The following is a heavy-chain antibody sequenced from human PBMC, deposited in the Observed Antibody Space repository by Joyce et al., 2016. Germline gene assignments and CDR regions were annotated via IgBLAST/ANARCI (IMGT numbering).Heavy chain of an antibody. CDR2: ISRDNTYI. CDR1: GFIFGSYS. CDR3: ARDVLTTVTKAYGY. J-gene: IGHJ4*02. V-gene: IGHV3-21*01. D-gene: IGHD4-11*01. Sequence: EVQLVESGGGLVTPGESLRLSCTASGFIFGSYSMTWVRQAPGKGLEWVSSISRDNTYIFHADSVKGRFTISRDNARNSLYLQMNSLRAEDTAVYYCARDVLTTVTKAYGYWGQGTLVAVSS.